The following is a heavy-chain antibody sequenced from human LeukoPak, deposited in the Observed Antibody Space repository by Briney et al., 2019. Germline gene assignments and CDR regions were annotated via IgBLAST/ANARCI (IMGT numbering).Heavy chain of an antibody. V-gene: IGHV1-8*03. D-gene: IGHD5-24*01. CDR1: GYTFTSYD. J-gene: IGHJ5*02. Sequence: ASVKVSCKASGYTFTSYDINWVRQATGQGLEWMGWMNPNSGNTGYARKFQGRVTITRNTSISTAYMELSSLRSEDTAVYYCARREYNWFDPWGQGTLVTVSS. CDR3: ARREYNWFDP. CDR2: MNPNSGNT.